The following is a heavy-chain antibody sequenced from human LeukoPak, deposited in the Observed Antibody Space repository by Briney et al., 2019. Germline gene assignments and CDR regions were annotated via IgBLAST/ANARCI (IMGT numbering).Heavy chain of an antibody. CDR2: ISSSSSYT. CDR3: ARDWGYCSSTSCYSDFDY. J-gene: IGHJ4*02. V-gene: IGHV3-11*06. CDR1: GFTFSDYY. D-gene: IGHD2-2*01. Sequence: GGSLRLSCAASGFTFSDYYMSWIRQAPGKGLEWVSYISSSSSYTNYADSVKGRFTISRDNSKNTLYLQMNSLRAEDTAVYYCARDWGYCSSTSCYSDFDYWGQGTLVTVSS.